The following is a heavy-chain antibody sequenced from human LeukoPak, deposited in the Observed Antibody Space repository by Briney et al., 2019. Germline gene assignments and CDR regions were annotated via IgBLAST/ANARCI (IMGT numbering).Heavy chain of an antibody. Sequence: GGSLRLSCAASGFTFSSYNMNWVRQAPGKGLEWVSSISSSSSYIYYADSVKGRFTISRDNAKNSLYLQMNSLRAEDTAVYYCARGKGSGSYLVYFDYWGQGTLVTVSS. CDR1: GFTFSSYN. CDR2: ISSSSSYI. V-gene: IGHV3-21*01. CDR3: ARGKGSGSYLVYFDY. J-gene: IGHJ4*02. D-gene: IGHD3-10*01.